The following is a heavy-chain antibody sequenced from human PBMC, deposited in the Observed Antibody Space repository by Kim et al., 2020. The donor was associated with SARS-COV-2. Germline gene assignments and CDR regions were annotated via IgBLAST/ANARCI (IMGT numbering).Heavy chain of an antibody. CDR3: TTAYGSGSYYSIYY. Sequence: GGSLRLSCAASGFTFSNAWMSWVRQAPGKGLEWVGRIKSKTDGGTTDYAAPVKGRFTISRDDSKNTLYLQMNSLKTEDTAVYYCTTAYGSGSYYSIYYWGQGTLVTVSS. J-gene: IGHJ4*02. CDR2: IKSKTDGGTT. D-gene: IGHD3-10*01. CDR1: GFTFSNAW. V-gene: IGHV3-15*01.